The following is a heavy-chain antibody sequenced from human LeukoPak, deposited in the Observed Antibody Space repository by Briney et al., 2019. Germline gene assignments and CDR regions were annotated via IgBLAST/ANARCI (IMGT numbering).Heavy chain of an antibody. CDR1: GFTFSSYA. Sequence: GGSLRLSCAASGFTFSSYAMHWVRQAPGNGLEWVAVISYDGSNKFYADSVKGRFTLSRDNSKNTLYLQMNSLRIEDTAVYYCGRGSVGFGELNYWGQGTLVTVSS. CDR3: GRGSVGFGELNY. J-gene: IGHJ4*02. CDR2: ISYDGSNK. D-gene: IGHD3-10*01. V-gene: IGHV3-30-3*01.